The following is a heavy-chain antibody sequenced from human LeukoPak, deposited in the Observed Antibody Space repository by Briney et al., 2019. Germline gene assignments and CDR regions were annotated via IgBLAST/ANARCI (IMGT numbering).Heavy chain of an antibody. Sequence: SETLSLTCTVSGYSISSGYYWGWIRQPPGKGLEWIGSIYHSGSTYYNPSLKSRVTISVDTSKNQFSLKLSSVTAADTAVYYCASGGYYRYYYYYYMDVWGKGTTVTVSS. CDR1: GYSISSGYY. V-gene: IGHV4-38-2*02. D-gene: IGHD3-22*01. J-gene: IGHJ6*03. CDR3: ASGGYYRYYYYYYMDV. CDR2: IYHSGST.